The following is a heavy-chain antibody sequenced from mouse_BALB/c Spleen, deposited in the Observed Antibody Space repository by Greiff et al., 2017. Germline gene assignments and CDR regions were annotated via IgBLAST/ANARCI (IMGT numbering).Heavy chain of an antibody. J-gene: IGHJ3*01. V-gene: IGHV3-6*02. D-gene: IGHD3-1*01. Sequence: EVKLMESGPGLVKPSQSLSLTCSVTGYSITSGYYWNWIRQFPGNKLEWMGYISYDGSNNYNPSLKNRISITRDTSKNQFFLKLNSVTTEDTATYYCARGGAPRAGWFAYWGQGTLVTVSA. CDR2: ISYDGSN. CDR1: GYSITSGYY. CDR3: ARGGAPRAGWFAY.